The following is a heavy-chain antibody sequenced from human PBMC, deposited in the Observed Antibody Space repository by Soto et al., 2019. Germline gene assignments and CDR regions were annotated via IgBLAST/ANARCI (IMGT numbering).Heavy chain of an antibody. Sequence: PXETLSLPRTVSNGSLSSNYWSWIRQSPGKGLEWIGNIYYSGSTNYNPALKSRVTMSVDTSKNQFTLKLSSVTAADTGVYFCARYFMVPVEFFDHWGQGTPVTVSS. D-gene: IGHD3-10*01. V-gene: IGHV4-59*01. J-gene: IGHJ4*02. CDR1: NGSLSSNY. CDR3: ARYFMVPVEFFDH. CDR2: IYYSGST.